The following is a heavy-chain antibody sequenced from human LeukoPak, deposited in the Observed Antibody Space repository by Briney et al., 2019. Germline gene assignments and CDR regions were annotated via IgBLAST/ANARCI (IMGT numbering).Heavy chain of an antibody. Sequence: GGSLRLSCAASGFTFSSYWMSWVRQAPGKGLEWVANIKQDGSEKYYVDSVKGRSTISRDNAKNSLYLQMNSLRAEDTAVYYCARHSGYPSYYYYYYMDVWGKGTTVTVSS. CDR2: IKQDGSEK. V-gene: IGHV3-7*01. J-gene: IGHJ6*03. CDR1: GFTFSSYW. D-gene: IGHD3-22*01. CDR3: ARHSGYPSYYYYYYMDV.